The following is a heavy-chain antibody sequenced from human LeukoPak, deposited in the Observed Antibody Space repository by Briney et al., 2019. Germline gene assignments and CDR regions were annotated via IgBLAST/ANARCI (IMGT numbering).Heavy chain of an antibody. CDR2: INHSGST. CDR3: ARWSYGGFDY. J-gene: IGHJ4*02. D-gene: IGHD5-18*01. CDR1: GGSFSGYY. V-gene: IGHV4-34*01. Sequence: SETLSLTCAVYGGSFSGYYWSWIRQPPGKGLEWIGEINHSGSTNYNPSLKSRVTISVDTPKNQFSLKLSSVTAADTAVYYCARWSYGGFDYWGQGTLVTVSS.